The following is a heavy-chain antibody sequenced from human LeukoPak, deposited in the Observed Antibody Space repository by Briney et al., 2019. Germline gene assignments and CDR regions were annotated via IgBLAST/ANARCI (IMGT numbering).Heavy chain of an antibody. Sequence: VASVKVPCKASGGTLSSYAISWVRQAPGQGLEWMGGIIPIFGTANYAQKFQGRVTITTDESTSTAYRELSSLRSEDAAVSYCASANYYDSSGYFLFDYWGQGTLVTVSS. CDR3: ASANYYDSSGYFLFDY. CDR2: IIPIFGTA. V-gene: IGHV1-69*05. D-gene: IGHD3-22*01. J-gene: IGHJ4*02. CDR1: GGTLSSYA.